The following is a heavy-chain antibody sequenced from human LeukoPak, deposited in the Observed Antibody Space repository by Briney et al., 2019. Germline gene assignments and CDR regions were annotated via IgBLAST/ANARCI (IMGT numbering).Heavy chain of an antibody. CDR3: AKDKGGTYYLYYFDY. CDR1: GFTFSNYA. Sequence: PGGSLRLSCAASGFTFSNYAMSWVRQAPGKGLEWVSAISGSGGSTYYADSVKGRFTISRDNSKNTLYLQMYSLRADDTAVYFCAKDKGGTYYLYYFDYWGQGTLVTVSS. CDR2: ISGSGGST. V-gene: IGHV3-23*01. D-gene: IGHD1-26*01. J-gene: IGHJ4*02.